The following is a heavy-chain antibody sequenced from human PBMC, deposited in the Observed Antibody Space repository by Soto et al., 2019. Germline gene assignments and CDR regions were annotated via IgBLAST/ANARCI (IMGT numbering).Heavy chain of an antibody. J-gene: IGHJ5*01. D-gene: IGHD2-2*01. CDR1: GFTFSSYG. Sequence: QVELVESGGGVVQPGGSLRLACVASGFTFSSYGMHRVRQAPGKGLEWVAVIWFDGSKEFYAASVEGRFTISRDNSKNMVYLEMNSPRDVDTAVYYCARAVPAAKGWFDSWGQGTLVTVSS. CDR3: ARAVPAAKGWFDS. CDR2: IWFDGSKE. V-gene: IGHV3-33*01.